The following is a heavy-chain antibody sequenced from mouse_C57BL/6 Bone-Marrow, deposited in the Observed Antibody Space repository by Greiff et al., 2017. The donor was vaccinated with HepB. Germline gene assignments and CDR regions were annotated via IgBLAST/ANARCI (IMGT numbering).Heavy chain of an antibody. CDR3: ARDYGNYGDWYFDV. D-gene: IGHD2-1*01. CDR2: ILPGSGST. Sequence: QVQLQQSGAELMKPGASVKLSCKATGYTFTGYWIEWVKQRPGHGLEWIGEILPGSGSTNYNEKFKGKATFTADTSSNTAYMQLGSLTTEDSAIYYCARDYGNYGDWYFDVWGTGTTVTVSS. V-gene: IGHV1-9*01. CDR1: GYTFTGYW. J-gene: IGHJ1*03.